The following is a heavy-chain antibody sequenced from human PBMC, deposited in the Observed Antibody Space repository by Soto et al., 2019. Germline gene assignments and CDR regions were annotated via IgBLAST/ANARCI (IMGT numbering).Heavy chain of an antibody. V-gene: IGHV4-59*01. CDR1: GGSISSYY. CDR3: ARDTYYYGSGSYLGYYYYGMAV. CDR2: IYYSGST. D-gene: IGHD3-10*01. J-gene: IGHJ6*02. Sequence: SETLSLTCTVSGGSISSYYWSWIRQPPGKGLEWIGYIYYSGSTNYNPSLKSRVTISVDTSKNQFSLKLSSVTAADTAVYYCARDTYYYGSGSYLGYYYYGMAVWGQGTTVTVSS.